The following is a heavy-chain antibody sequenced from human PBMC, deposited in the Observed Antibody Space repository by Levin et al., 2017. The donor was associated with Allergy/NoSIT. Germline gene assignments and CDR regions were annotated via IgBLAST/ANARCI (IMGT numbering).Heavy chain of an antibody. D-gene: IGHD2-15*01. V-gene: IGHV4-34*01. Sequence: SQTLSLTCAVYGGSFSGYYWSWIRQPPGKGLEWIGEINHSGSTNYNPSLKSRVTISVDTSKNQFSLKLSSVTAADTAVYYCARVPGYCSGGSCYSRHWYFDLWGRGTLVTVSS. CDR3: ARVPGYCSGGSCYSRHWYFDL. CDR2: INHSGST. J-gene: IGHJ2*01. CDR1: GGSFSGYY.